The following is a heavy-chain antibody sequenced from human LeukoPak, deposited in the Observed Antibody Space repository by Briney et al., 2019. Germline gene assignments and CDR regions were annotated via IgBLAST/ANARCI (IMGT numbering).Heavy chain of an antibody. CDR2: ISGSGGST. D-gene: IGHD6-13*01. CDR1: GFTFSDYY. Sequence: PGGSLRLSCAASGFTFSDYYMSWIRQAPGKGLEWVSAISGSGGSTYYADSVKGRFTISRDNSKNTLYLQMNSLRAEDTAVYYCAKDLSGSSWLAGYFDYWGQGTLVTVSS. J-gene: IGHJ4*02. V-gene: IGHV3-23*01. CDR3: AKDLSGSSWLAGYFDY.